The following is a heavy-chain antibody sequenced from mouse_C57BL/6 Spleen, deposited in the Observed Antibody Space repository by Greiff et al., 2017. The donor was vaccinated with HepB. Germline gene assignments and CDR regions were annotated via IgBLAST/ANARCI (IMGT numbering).Heavy chain of an antibody. V-gene: IGHV5-4*03. CDR2: ISDGGSYT. J-gene: IGHJ3*01. CDR1: GFTFSSYA. Sequence: EVKLQESGGGLVKPGGSLKLSCAASGFTFSSYAMSWVRQTPEKRLEWVATISDGGSYTYYPDNVKGRFTISRDNAKNNLYLQMSHLKSEDTAMYYCARAGYGSSPAWFAYWGQGTLVTVSA. D-gene: IGHD1-1*01. CDR3: ARAGYGSSPAWFAY.